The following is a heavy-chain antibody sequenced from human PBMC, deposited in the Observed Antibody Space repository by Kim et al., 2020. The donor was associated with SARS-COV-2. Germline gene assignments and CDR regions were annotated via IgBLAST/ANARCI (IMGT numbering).Heavy chain of an antibody. V-gene: IGHV4-34*13. CDR3: ARGRAYYYDSSGYLGA. Sequence: SIKGRVTISVDTSKNQFSLKLSSVPAADTAVYYCARGRAYYYDSSGYLGAWGQGTLVTVSS. D-gene: IGHD3-22*01. J-gene: IGHJ5*02.